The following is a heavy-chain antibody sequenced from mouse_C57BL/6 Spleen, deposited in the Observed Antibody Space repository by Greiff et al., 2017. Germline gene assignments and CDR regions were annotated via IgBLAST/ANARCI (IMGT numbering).Heavy chain of an antibody. CDR2: IYPGDGDT. V-gene: IGHV1-82*01. CDR3: ARAQLRLRENYYAMDY. D-gene: IGHD3-2*02. J-gene: IGHJ4*01. CDR1: GYAFSSSW. Sequence: QVQLQESGPELVKPGASVKISCKASGYAFSSSWMNWVKQRPGQGLAWIGRIYPGDGDTNYNGKFKGKATLTADKSSSTAYMQLSSLTSEDSAVYFCARAQLRLRENYYAMDYGCQGASVAVS.